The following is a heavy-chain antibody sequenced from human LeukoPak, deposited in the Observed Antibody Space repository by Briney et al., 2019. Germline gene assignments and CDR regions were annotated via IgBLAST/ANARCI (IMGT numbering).Heavy chain of an antibody. D-gene: IGHD3-22*01. V-gene: IGHV4-34*01. CDR2: INHRGST. CDR1: GGSFSGYY. J-gene: IGHJ4*02. Sequence: SETLSLTCAVYGGSFSGYYWSWIRQPPGKGLEWIGEINHRGSTNYNPSLKSRVTISVDTSKNQFSLKLSSVTAADTAVYYCARHTYLQSRPGTHDHYYDSSGYYLLSSFFDHWGQGTLVTVSS. CDR3: ARHTYLQSRPGTHDHYYDSSGYYLLSSFFDH.